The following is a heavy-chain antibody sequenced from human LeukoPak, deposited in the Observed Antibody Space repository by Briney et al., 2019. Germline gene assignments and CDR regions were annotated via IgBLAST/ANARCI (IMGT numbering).Heavy chain of an antibody. V-gene: IGHV3-23*01. Sequence: GGSLRLSCAASGFTFTSYAMSWVRQAPGKGLEWVSVISGSGGSTYYADSVKGRFTISRDKSKNTLYLQMNSLRAEDTAAYYCAKDMVVIAILYYFDYWGQGALVTVSS. CDR1: GFTFTSYA. CDR2: ISGSGGST. D-gene: IGHD2-21*01. J-gene: IGHJ4*02. CDR3: AKDMVVIAILYYFDY.